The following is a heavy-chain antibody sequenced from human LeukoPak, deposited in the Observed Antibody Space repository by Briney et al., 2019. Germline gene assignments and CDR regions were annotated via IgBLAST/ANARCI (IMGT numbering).Heavy chain of an antibody. J-gene: IGHJ6*02. CDR1: GGTFSSYA. CDR2: IIPILGIA. CDR3: ARGNLVVAAAYYYYGMDV. Sequence: ASVKVSCKASGGTFSSYAISWVRQAPGQGLEWMGRIIPILGIANYAQKFQGRVTITADKSTSAAYMELSSLRSEDTAVYYCARGNLVVAAAYYYYGMDVWGQGTTVTVSS. V-gene: IGHV1-69*04. D-gene: IGHD2-15*01.